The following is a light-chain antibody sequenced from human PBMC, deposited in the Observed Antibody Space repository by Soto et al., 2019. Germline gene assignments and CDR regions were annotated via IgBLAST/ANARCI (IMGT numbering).Light chain of an antibody. V-gene: IGKV3-11*01. J-gene: IGKJ1*01. CDR2: DAS. Sequence: EIVLTQSPATLSLSPGERATLSCRASQSVSSYLAWYQQKPGQAPRLLIYDASNRATGIPARFSGSGSGTDFTLTISRLEPEDFAVYYCQQRSNWPQWTFGQGTKVDIK. CDR3: QQRSNWPQWT. CDR1: QSVSSY.